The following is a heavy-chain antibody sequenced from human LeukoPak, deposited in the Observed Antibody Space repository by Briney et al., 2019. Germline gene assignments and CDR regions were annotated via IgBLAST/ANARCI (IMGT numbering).Heavy chain of an antibody. CDR1: GFTFDDYA. CDR3: AKDLNDYAGWMDV. V-gene: IGHV3-43D*04. D-gene: IGHD4-17*01. Sequence: PGGSLRLSCAASGFTFDDYAMHWLRQAPGKGLEWVSLISWDGGSTYYADSVKGRFTISRDNSKNSLYLQMNSLRAEDTALYYCAKDLNDYAGWMDVWGKGTTVTVSS. J-gene: IGHJ6*04. CDR2: ISWDGGST.